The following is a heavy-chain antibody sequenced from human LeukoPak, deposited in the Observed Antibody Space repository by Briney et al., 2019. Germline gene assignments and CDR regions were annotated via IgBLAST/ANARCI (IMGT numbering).Heavy chain of an antibody. Sequence: KPSETLSLTCAVYGGSFSGYYWSWIRQPPGKGLEWIGEINHSGSTNYNPSLKSRVTISVDTSKNQFSLKLSSVTAADTAVYYCARSLYCSSTSCHMGYFDYWGQGTLVTVSS. J-gene: IGHJ4*02. D-gene: IGHD2-2*02. CDR2: INHSGST. V-gene: IGHV4-34*01. CDR1: GGSFSGYY. CDR3: ARSLYCSSTSCHMGYFDY.